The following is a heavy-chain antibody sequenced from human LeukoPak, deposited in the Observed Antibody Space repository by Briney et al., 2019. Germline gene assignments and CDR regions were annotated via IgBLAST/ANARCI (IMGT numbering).Heavy chain of an antibody. Sequence: GESLKISCKGSGYSFTSYWIGWVRQMPGKGLEWMGIIYPGDSDTRYSPSFQGQVTISADKSISTAYLQWSSLKASDTAMYYCARQNTAEQWLVQSWFDPWAREPWSPSPQ. V-gene: IGHV5-51*01. J-gene: IGHJ5*02. CDR3: ARQNTAEQWLVQSWFDP. CDR1: GYSFTSYW. CDR2: IYPGDSDT. D-gene: IGHD6-19*01.